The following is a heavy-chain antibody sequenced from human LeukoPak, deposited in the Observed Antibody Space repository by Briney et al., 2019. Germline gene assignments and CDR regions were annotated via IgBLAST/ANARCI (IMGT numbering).Heavy chain of an antibody. D-gene: IGHD6-19*01. J-gene: IGHJ6*03. V-gene: IGHV3-53*01. CDR3: ARVLAAIALRDYHYVDV. CDR1: GFSVSSNS. Sequence: TGGSLRLSCAASGFSVSSNSMSWGRQAPGKGLECVSIIYSRDVTSYADSVKDRFTISRDSDKNTLFLQMDSLRSDDTAVYYCARVLAAIALRDYHYVDVWGKGTTVTVSS. CDR2: IYSRDVT.